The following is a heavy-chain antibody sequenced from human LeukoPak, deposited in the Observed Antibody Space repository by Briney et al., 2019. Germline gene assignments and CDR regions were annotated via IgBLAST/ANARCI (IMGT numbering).Heavy chain of an antibody. CDR3: SADPSRLTPYYYIGIDV. Sequence: GRSLRLSRAFSRFTPSNVWMSWVRPAPGRGLECVVRNQSKTEGRTTNYASPVKGRFTISRDDSKKTRCLQLNTLTTEGIIVFYLSADPSRLTPYYYIGIDVWGQGATGTVSS. D-gene: IGHD3-16*01. CDR2: NQSKTEGRTT. CDR1: RFTPSNVW. J-gene: IGHJ6*02. V-gene: IGHV3-15*01.